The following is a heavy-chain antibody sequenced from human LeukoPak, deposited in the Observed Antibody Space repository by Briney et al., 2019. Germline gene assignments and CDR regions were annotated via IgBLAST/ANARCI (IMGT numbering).Heavy chain of an antibody. CDR2: IYSGGST. D-gene: IGHD4-23*01. CDR1: GFTFSSYW. CDR3: ARVGNHYTLVY. J-gene: IGHJ4*02. Sequence: TGGSLRLSCAASGFTFSSYWMSWVRQAPGKGLEWVSVIYSGGSTYYADSVKGRFTISRDNSKNTLYLQMNSLRAEDTAVYYCARVGNHYTLVYWGQGTLVTVSS. V-gene: IGHV3-66*01.